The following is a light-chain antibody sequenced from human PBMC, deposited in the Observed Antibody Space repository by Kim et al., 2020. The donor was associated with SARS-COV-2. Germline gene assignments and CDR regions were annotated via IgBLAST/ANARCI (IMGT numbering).Light chain of an antibody. J-gene: IGLJ3*02. Sequence: GQSIAISCTGTSSDIGAYNYVAWYQQHPGKVPKHMIYDVSKRPSGVSDRFSGSKSANTASLTISGLQAEDEADYYCTSYTTSTTWVFGGGTQLTVL. CDR1: SSDIGAYNY. CDR2: DVS. CDR3: TSYTTSTTWV. V-gene: IGLV2-14*04.